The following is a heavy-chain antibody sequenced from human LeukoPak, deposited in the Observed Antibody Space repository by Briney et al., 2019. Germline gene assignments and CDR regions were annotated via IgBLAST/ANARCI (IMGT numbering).Heavy chain of an antibody. V-gene: IGHV1-8*01. J-gene: IGHJ5*02. D-gene: IGHD3-9*01. CDR2: MNPNSCNT. CDR3: ARGAPRYNWFDP. CDR1: GYTFTSYD. Sequence: GSSLKVSCKASGYTFTSYDINCVRQATGHGLECMGWMNPNSCNTGYAQKFQGRVTMTRNTSISTAYMELSSLRSEDTAVYYWARGAPRYNWFDPWGQGALVTVSS.